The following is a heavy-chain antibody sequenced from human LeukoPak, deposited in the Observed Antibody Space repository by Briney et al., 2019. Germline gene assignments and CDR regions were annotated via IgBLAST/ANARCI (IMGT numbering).Heavy chain of an antibody. CDR2: INHSGST. D-gene: IGHD1-26*01. Sequence: PSETLSLTCTVSGGSISSSSYYWGWIRQPPGKGLEWIGEINHSGSTNYNPSLKSRVTISVDTSKNQFSLKLSSVTAADTAVYYCASAIVGATLGYYYYGMDVWGQGTTVTVSS. J-gene: IGHJ6*02. CDR1: GGSISSSSYY. V-gene: IGHV4-39*07. CDR3: ASAIVGATLGYYYYGMDV.